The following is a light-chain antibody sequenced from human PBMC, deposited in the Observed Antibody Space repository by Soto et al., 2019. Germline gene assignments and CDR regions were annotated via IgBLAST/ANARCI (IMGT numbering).Light chain of an antibody. Sequence: DIQMTQSPSTLSASVGDRVTITCRASQSISGKLAWYQQKPGKAPKVLIYKASTLESGVPSRFSGTGSGTEFTLSISSLQPDDFATYYCQQYDSYPVTFGQGTKVGIK. CDR2: KAS. J-gene: IGKJ1*01. V-gene: IGKV1-5*03. CDR3: QQYDSYPVT. CDR1: QSISGK.